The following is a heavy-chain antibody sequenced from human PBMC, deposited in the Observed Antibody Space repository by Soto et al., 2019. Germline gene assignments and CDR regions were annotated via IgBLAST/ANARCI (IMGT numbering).Heavy chain of an antibody. CDR3: ARYEGGTMFDH. Sequence: PSETLSLTCTVSGGSISSSGFYWGWIRQPPGKGLEWIGRISYSGSTSYNPSLKSRVTISVDTSKNQFSLTLSSVTAADTAVYYCARYEGGTMFDHWGQGTLVTVSS. D-gene: IGHD2-2*01. CDR1: GGSISSSGFY. CDR2: ISYSGST. V-gene: IGHV4-39*01. J-gene: IGHJ4*02.